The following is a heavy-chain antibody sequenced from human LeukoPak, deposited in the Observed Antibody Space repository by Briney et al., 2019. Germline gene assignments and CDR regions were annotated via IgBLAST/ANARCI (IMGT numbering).Heavy chain of an antibody. CDR2: ISAYNGNT. V-gene: IGHV1-18*04. CDR1: GYTFTSYG. CDR3: AGETAAAGPRAFDY. Sequence: ASVKVSCKASGYTFTSYGISWVRQAPGQGLGWMGWISAYNGNTNYAQKLQGRVTMTTDTSTSTAYMELRSLRSDDTAVYYCAGETAAAGPRAFDYWGQGTLVTVSS. D-gene: IGHD6-13*01. J-gene: IGHJ4*02.